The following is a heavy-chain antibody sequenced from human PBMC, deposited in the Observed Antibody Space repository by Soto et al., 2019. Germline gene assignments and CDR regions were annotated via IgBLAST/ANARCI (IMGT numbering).Heavy chain of an antibody. CDR2: INHSGST. CDR1: GGSFSGYY. V-gene: IGHV4-34*01. CDR3: ARSAPDMITFGGVIVPDY. D-gene: IGHD3-16*02. J-gene: IGHJ4*02. Sequence: SSETLSLTCAVYGGSFSGYYWSWIRQPPGKGLEWIGEINHSGSTYCNPSLKSRVTISVDTSKNQFSLKLSSVTAADTAVYYCARSAPDMITFGGVIVPDYWGRGTLVTVSS.